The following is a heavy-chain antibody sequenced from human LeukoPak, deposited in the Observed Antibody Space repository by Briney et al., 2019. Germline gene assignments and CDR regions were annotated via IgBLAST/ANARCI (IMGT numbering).Heavy chain of an antibody. V-gene: IGHV4-4*07. CDR2: ISTSWST. CDR1: GGSISSYY. CDR3: ARDVNCSGGSCPQYYFDY. J-gene: IGHJ4*02. Sequence: SETLSLTCTVSGGSISSYYWSWIRQPAGKGLESIGHISTSWSTNYNPSLKRRVTMSVDTSKNQFSLKLSSVTAADTAVYYCARDVNCSGGSCPQYYFDYWGQGTLVTVSS. D-gene: IGHD2-15*01.